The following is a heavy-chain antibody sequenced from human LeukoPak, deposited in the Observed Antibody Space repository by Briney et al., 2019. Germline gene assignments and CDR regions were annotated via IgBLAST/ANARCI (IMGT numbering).Heavy chain of an antibody. J-gene: IGHJ4*02. Sequence: PGGSLRLSCAASGFTVSSNYMSWVRQAPGKGLEWVSVIYSGGSTYYADSVKGRFTISRDNSKTTLYLQMNSLRAEDTAVYYCAREYYDFWSGFSIAFDYWGQGTLVTVSS. D-gene: IGHD3-3*01. CDR1: GFTVSSNY. CDR2: IYSGGST. CDR3: AREYYDFWSGFSIAFDY. V-gene: IGHV3-66*01.